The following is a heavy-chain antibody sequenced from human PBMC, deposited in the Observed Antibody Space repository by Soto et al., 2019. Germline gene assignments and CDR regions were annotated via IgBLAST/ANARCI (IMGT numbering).Heavy chain of an antibody. V-gene: IGHV3-48*03. CDR1: GFTFSGYE. CDR2: IITRSSTI. CDR3: ARDRGYSDTTLFAFDI. J-gene: IGHJ3*02. D-gene: IGHD3-22*01. Sequence: XGSLRLACSASGFTFSGYEMNWVRQAPGKGLEWISYIITRSSTIHYADSVKGRFTISRDNAKNSLYLQMDSLRAEDTAIYYCARDRGYSDTTLFAFDIWGQGTMVTVS.